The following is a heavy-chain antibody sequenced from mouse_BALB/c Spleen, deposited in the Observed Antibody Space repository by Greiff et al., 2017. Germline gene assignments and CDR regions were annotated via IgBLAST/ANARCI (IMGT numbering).Heavy chain of an antibody. J-gene: IGHJ4*01. CDR3: ARDHYGNYAMDY. CDR1: GFTFSDFY. CDR2: SRNKANDYTT. D-gene: IGHD2-1*01. Sequence: EVKVVESGGGLVQPGGSLRLSCATSGFTFSDFYMEWVRQPPGKRLAWIAASRNKANDYTTEYSASVKGQFIVSRDTSQSILYLQMNALSAEDTAIYYCARDHYGNYAMDYWGQGTSVTVSS. V-gene: IGHV7-1*02.